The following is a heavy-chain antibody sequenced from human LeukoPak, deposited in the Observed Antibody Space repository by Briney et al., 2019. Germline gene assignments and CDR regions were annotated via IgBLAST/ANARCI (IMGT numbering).Heavy chain of an antibody. D-gene: IGHD6-13*01. J-gene: IGHJ4*02. CDR3: VKEPFIESAGNSCDY. CDR2: ISSNGGST. V-gene: IGHV3-64D*06. CDR1: GFTFSSYA. Sequence: GGSLRLSCSASGFTFSSYAMHWVRQAPGKGLEYVSAISSNGGSTYYADSVKGRFTISRDNSKNTLYLQMRSLRAEDTAVYYCVKEPFIESAGNSCDYWGQGTLVTVSS.